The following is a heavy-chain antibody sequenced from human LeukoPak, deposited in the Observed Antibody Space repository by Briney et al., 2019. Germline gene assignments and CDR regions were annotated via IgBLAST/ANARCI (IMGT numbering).Heavy chain of an antibody. CDR2: ISAYNGNT. V-gene: IGHV1-18*01. D-gene: IGHD2-2*01. CDR1: GYTFTSYG. CDR3: ARGGYCSSTSCKSLRYYYGMDV. J-gene: IGHJ6*02. Sequence: ASVKVSCKASGYTFTSYGISWVRQVPGQGLEWMGWISAYNGNTNYAQKLQGRVTMATDTSTSTAYMELRSLRSDDTAVYYCARGGYCSSTSCKSLRYYYGMDVWGQGTTVTVSS.